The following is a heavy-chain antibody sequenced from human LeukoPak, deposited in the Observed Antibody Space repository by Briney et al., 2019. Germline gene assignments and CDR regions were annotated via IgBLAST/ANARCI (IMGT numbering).Heavy chain of an antibody. Sequence: SVKVSCKASGFTFTSSAVQWVRQARGQRLEWIGWIVVGSGNTNYAQKFQERVTITRDMSTSTAYMELSSLRSEDTAVYCCAADREGYSSGWYYFDYWGQGTLVTVSS. CDR2: IVVGSGNT. CDR1: GFTFTSSA. J-gene: IGHJ4*02. CDR3: AADREGYSSGWYYFDY. D-gene: IGHD6-19*01. V-gene: IGHV1-58*01.